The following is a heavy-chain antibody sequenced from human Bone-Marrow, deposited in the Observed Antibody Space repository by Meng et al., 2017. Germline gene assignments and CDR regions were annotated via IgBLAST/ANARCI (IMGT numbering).Heavy chain of an antibody. CDR3: AILPVRCGGDFRSDY. V-gene: IGHV4-34*01. D-gene: IGHD2-21*02. CDR1: GGSFSGYY. J-gene: IGHJ4*02. CDR2: INHSGST. Sequence: GSLRLSCAVYGGSFSGYYWSWICQRPGKGLEWIGEINHSGSTNYNPSLKSRVTISVDTSKNQFSLKLSSVTAADTAVYYCAILPVRCGGDFRSDYWGQGTLVTVSS.